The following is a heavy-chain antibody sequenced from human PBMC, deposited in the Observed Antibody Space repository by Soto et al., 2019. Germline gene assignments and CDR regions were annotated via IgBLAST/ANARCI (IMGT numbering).Heavy chain of an antibody. CDR1: GFIVSSNY. D-gene: IGHD6-13*01. CDR2: FYSGGRT. V-gene: IGHV3-53*05. Sequence: PGGSLRLSCAASGFIVSSNYMSWVRQAPGKGLEWVSVFYSGGRTYYAASVKGRFTISRDNAKNSLSLQMNSLRPEDTALYYCVKDKWYNDTWYLDYWGQGTLVTVSS. J-gene: IGHJ4*02. CDR3: VKDKWYNDTWYLDY.